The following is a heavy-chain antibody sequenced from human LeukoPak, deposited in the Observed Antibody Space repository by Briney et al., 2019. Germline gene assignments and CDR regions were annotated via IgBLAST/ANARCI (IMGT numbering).Heavy chain of an antibody. D-gene: IGHD5-12*01. J-gene: IGHJ4*02. Sequence: SETLSLTCAVYGGSFSGYYWSWIRQPPGKGLEWIGEISHSGSTNYNPSLKSRVTISVDTSKDQFSLKLSSVTAADTAVYYCAGGYSGYENFDHWGQGNLVTVSS. CDR2: ISHSGST. CDR3: AGGYSGYENFDH. CDR1: GGSFSGYY. V-gene: IGHV4-34*01.